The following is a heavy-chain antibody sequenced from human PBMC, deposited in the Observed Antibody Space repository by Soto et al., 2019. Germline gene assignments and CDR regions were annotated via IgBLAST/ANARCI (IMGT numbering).Heavy chain of an antibody. CDR2: TSAYKGNT. Sequence: QVQLVQSGAEVKKPGASVKVSCKASGYTFTSYGISWVRQAPGQGLEWMGWTSAYKGNTNYAQKLQGRVTMTTDTPTSTADRKLRTLRSDDTAVYYCARRQWTVGGYYYGMDVWGQGTTVTVSS. CDR1: GYTFTSYG. V-gene: IGHV1-18*01. CDR3: ARRQWTVGGYYYGMDV. J-gene: IGHJ6*02. D-gene: IGHD6-19*01.